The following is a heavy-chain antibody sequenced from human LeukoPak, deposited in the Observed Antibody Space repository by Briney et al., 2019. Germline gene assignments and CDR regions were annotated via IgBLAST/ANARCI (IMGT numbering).Heavy chain of an antibody. J-gene: IGHJ4*02. CDR3: ANNFDY. CDR2: IYYDGSNK. CDR1: GFTFSNYG. Sequence: GGSLRLSCAASGFTFSNYGMHWVRQAPGKGLEWAALIYYDGSNKYYADSVKGRFTISRDNSKNTLYLQMDSLRAEDTAVYYCANNFDYWGQGTLVTVSS. V-gene: IGHV3-33*06.